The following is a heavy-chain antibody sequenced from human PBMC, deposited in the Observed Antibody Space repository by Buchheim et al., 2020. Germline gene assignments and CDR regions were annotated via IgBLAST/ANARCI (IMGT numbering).Heavy chain of an antibody. CDR2: ISADGTKK. J-gene: IGHJ6*02. D-gene: IGHD1-26*01. CDR3: VRELWEQPPGGYYYGMDV. Sequence: QVKLVESGGGVVQPGRSLRLSCAASGFTFSRYPMHWVRQAPGKGLEWVAVISADGTKKYFIDSVKGRFPISRDNSNNNLNFQLRRLRADDTAVYFCVRELWEQPPGGYYYGMDVWGQGNT. V-gene: IGHV3-30*14. CDR1: GFTFSRYP.